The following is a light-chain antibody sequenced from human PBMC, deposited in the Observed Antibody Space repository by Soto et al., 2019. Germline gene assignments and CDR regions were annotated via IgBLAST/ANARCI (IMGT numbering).Light chain of an antibody. Sequence: QAVVTQPASVSGSPGQSITISCTGSSSDIGGYNYVSWYQQYPGKAPKLVIYEVSNRPSGISNRFSASKSGNTASLTISGLQAEDETDYYCSSYTNSDIWVFGGGTKLTVL. CDR1: SSDIGGYNY. CDR3: SSYTNSDIWV. CDR2: EVS. J-gene: IGLJ3*02. V-gene: IGLV2-14*01.